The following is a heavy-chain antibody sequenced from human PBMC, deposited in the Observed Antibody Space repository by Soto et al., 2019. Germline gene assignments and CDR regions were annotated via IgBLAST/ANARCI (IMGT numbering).Heavy chain of an antibody. CDR1: GGTFSSYA. CDR2: IIPMFGTA. Sequence: SVKASCKASGGTFSSYALRWVRQAPGQGRECMGGIIPMFGTANYAQKFQGRVTITADKSTSTAYMELSRLRSEDTAVYYCAMVFVATITYYYYYGMDVWGQGTTVTVSS. D-gene: IGHD5-12*01. V-gene: IGHV1-69*06. CDR3: AMVFVATITYYYYYGMDV. J-gene: IGHJ6*02.